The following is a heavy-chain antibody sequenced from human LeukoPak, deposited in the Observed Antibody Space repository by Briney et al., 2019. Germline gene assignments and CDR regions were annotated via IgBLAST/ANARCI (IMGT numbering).Heavy chain of an antibody. Sequence: ASVKVSCTPSAYTFTSFGIRWVRQAPGQGLEWMGWIGAYNGDTNYAQKFQGRVTMTTDTSTSTAYMDLRSLRSDDTAVYYCTRDHCSGDNCPSFDYWGQGTLVTVSS. J-gene: IGHJ4*02. V-gene: IGHV1-18*04. CDR1: AYTFTSFG. D-gene: IGHD2-15*01. CDR3: TRDHCSGDNCPSFDY. CDR2: IGAYNGDT.